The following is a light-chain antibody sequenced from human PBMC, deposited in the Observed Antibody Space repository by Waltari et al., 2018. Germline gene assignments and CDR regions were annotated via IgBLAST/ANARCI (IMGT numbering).Light chain of an antibody. J-gene: IGKJ1*01. Sequence: EVVLTQSPGTLSLSPGERATLSCRASQNIGRTLTWYQQKPGQSPRLLMYGSSIRAAGIPDRISGSGSGTDFILTITRLEPEDFAVYYCQNYERLPVTFGQGTKVEIK. V-gene: IGKV3-20*01. CDR3: QNYERLPVT. CDR2: GSS. CDR1: QNIGRT.